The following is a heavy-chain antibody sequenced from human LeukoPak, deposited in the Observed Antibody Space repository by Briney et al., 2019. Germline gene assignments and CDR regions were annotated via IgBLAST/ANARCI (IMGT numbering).Heavy chain of an antibody. Sequence: SETLSLTCTVSGGSISSYYWSWIRQPPGKGLEWIGYIYYSGSTNYNPSLKSRVTISVDTSKNQFSLKLSSVTAADTAVYYCARAFRARYFDLWGRGTLVTVSS. D-gene: IGHD2/OR15-2a*01. V-gene: IGHV4-59*08. J-gene: IGHJ2*01. CDR2: IYYSGST. CDR1: GGSISSYY. CDR3: ARAFRARYFDL.